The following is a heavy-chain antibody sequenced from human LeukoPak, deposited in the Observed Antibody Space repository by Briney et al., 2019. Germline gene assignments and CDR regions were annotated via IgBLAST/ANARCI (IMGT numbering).Heavy chain of an antibody. Sequence: SETLSLTCAVSGGSISSSNWWSWVRRPPGKGLEWIGEIYHSGSTNYNPSLKSRVTISVDKSKNQFSLKLSSVTAADTAVYYCAREIDSSGWYVRWFDPWGQGTLVTVSS. CDR1: GGSISSSNW. CDR3: AREIDSSGWYVRWFDP. V-gene: IGHV4-4*02. J-gene: IGHJ5*02. D-gene: IGHD6-19*01. CDR2: IYHSGST.